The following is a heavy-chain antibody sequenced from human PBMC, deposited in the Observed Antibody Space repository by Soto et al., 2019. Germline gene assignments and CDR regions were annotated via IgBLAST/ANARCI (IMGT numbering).Heavy chain of an antibody. J-gene: IGHJ6*03. V-gene: IGHV3-9*01. D-gene: IGHD5-12*01. CDR2: ISWNSGSI. CDR3: AKDGLSGYDLGGYYYYYYYMDV. Sequence: LRLSCAASGFTFDDYAMHWVRQAPGKGLEWVSGISWNSGSIGYADSVKGRFTISRDNAKNSLYLQMNSLRAEDTALYYCAKDGLSGYDLGGYYYYYYYMDVWGKGTTVTVSS. CDR1: GFTFDDYA.